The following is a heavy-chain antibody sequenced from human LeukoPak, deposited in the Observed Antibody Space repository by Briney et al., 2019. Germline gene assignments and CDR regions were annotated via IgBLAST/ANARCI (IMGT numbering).Heavy chain of an antibody. V-gene: IGHV3-48*03. J-gene: IGHJ4*02. CDR3: ASLAGTPFDY. D-gene: IGHD2-15*01. Sequence: GGSLRLSCAASGFTFSSYEMNWVRQAPGKGLEWVSYISSSGSTIYYADSVKGRFTISRDNAKNSLYLQMNSLRAEDTAVYYCASLAGTPFDYWGQGTLVTVSS. CDR1: GFTFSSYE. CDR2: ISSSGSTI.